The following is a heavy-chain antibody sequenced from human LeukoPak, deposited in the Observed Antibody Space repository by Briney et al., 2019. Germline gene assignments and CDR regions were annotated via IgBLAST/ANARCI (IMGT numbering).Heavy chain of an antibody. D-gene: IGHD2-15*01. CDR3: TTFPSVVVVAARAPLDY. CDR1: GFTFSNAW. Sequence: PGGSLRLSCAASGFTFSNAWMSWVRQAPGKGLEWVGRIKSKTDGGTTDYAAPVKGRFTISRDDSKNTLYLQMNSLKTEDTAVYYCTTFPSVVVVAARAPLDYWGQGTLVTVSS. CDR2: IKSKTDGGTT. V-gene: IGHV3-15*01. J-gene: IGHJ4*02.